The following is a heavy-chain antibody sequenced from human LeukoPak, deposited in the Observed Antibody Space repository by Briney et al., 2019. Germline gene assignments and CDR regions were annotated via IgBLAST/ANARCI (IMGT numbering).Heavy chain of an antibody. CDR2: IYPGDFDT. CDR1: GNSFTSHW. J-gene: IGHJ4*02. D-gene: IGHD5-12*01. Sequence: GESLKISCKGSGNSFTSHWIGWVRQMPGKGLEWMGIIYPGDFDTRYSPSFQGQVTISADKSISTAYLQWSSLKASDTAMYYCARVSTPSAYDPFDFWGQGTLVTVSS. V-gene: IGHV5-51*01. CDR3: ARVSTPSAYDPFDF.